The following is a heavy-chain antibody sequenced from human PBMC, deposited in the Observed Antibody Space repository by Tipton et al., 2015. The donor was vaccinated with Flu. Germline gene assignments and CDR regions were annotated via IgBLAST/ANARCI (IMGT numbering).Heavy chain of an antibody. J-gene: IGHJ4*02. CDR3: ARTNFFDTSGFYSEYFDS. Sequence: SLRLSCEASGFSVSDNYMSWVRQAPGKGLEWVSVIYSSGTTYYADSVRGRFTVSRDNSKNTLYLQMNSLTAEDTAVFYCARTNFFDTSGFYSEYFDSWGQGTLVTVSS. V-gene: IGHV3-53*01. CDR2: IYSSGTT. CDR1: GFSVSDNY. D-gene: IGHD3-22*01.